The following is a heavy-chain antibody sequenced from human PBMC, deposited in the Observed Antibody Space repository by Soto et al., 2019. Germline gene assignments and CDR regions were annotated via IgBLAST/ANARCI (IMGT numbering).Heavy chain of an antibody. CDR2: ISYDGSNK. CDR1: GFTFSDYA. V-gene: IGHV3-30-3*01. CDR3: ARGLVGAVAGNYLEY. J-gene: IGHJ4*02. D-gene: IGHD6-19*01. Sequence: QVQLVESGGGVVQPGRSLRLSCAASGFTFSDYAMHWVRQAPGKGLEWVADISYDGSNKFYADSVKGRFTISRDNSQNTLYLQINSLRADDTAVYYCARGLVGAVAGNYLEYWGQGTLVTVSS.